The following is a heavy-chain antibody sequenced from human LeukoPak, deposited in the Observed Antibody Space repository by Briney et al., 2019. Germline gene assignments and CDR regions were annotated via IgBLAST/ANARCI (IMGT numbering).Heavy chain of an antibody. V-gene: IGHV3-23*01. CDR1: GFTLSSNG. CDR3: AKDRGSYRAFDY. CDR2: ISGSGGST. D-gene: IGHD1-26*01. Sequence: PGGSLRFSGAPSGFTLSSNGMSWVRQAPGKGLQWVSSISGSGGSTYHADSVKGRFTISRDNSKNTLYLQMDSLRAEDTAVYYCAKDRGSYRAFDYWGQGTLVTVSS. J-gene: IGHJ4*02.